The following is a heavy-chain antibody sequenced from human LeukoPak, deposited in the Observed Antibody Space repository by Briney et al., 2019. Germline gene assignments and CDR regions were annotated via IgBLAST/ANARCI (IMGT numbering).Heavy chain of an antibody. V-gene: IGHV4-59*01. J-gene: IGHJ4*02. D-gene: IGHD6-13*01. Sequence: PSETLSLTCTVSGGSISSYYWSWIRQPPGKGLEWIGYIYYTGSTNYNPSLKSRLTISVDTSKNQFSLKLSSLTAADTAVYYCARTYSSSHTPFDYWGQGTLVTVSS. CDR1: GGSISSYY. CDR2: IYYTGST. CDR3: ARTYSSSHTPFDY.